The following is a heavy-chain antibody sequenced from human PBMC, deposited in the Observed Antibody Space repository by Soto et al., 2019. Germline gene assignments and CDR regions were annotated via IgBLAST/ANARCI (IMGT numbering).Heavy chain of an antibody. Sequence: QLQLQESGPGLVKTSETLSLTCTVSGGSISDDTYYWGWIRQPPGKGLEWIGSIYYSGTSSYNPSLKSRVSMSVDTSKKQLSLRLRSVTAADTAVYYCARLHCDSPNCVPLDPWGQGTLVIVSS. CDR2: IYYSGTS. J-gene: IGHJ5*02. V-gene: IGHV4-39*01. CDR3: ARLHCDSPNCVPLDP. CDR1: GGSISDDTYY. D-gene: IGHD2-2*01.